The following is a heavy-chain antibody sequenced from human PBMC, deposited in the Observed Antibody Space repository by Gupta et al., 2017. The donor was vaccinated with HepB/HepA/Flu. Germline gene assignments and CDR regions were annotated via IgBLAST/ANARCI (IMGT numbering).Heavy chain of an antibody. J-gene: IGHJ4*02. CDR1: GFNINSNY. CDR2: IYSGGIE. CDR3: ARGLGGSYFIDL. D-gene: IGHD3-10*01. V-gene: IGHV3-53*01. Sequence: EVQLVESGGGLIQSGGSLRLACAASGFNINSNYMMWGRQAPGKGLEWVSIIYSGGIESYADSVKGRFTISRDISENTLNLQMSSLRVEDTAVYYCARGLGGSYFIDLWGQGTLVTVSS.